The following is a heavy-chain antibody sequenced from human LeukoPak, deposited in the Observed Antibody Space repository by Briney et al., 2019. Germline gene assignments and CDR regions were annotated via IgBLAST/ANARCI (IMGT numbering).Heavy chain of an antibody. V-gene: IGHV1-2*02. CDR3: AREHSSSSGKVFDY. CDR2: INPNSGGT. Sequence: ASVKVSCKASGYTFPGYYMHWVRQAPGQGLEWMGWINPNSGGTNYAQKFQGRVTMTRDTSISIAYMELSRLRSDDTAVYYCAREHSSSSGKVFDYWGQGTLVTVSS. J-gene: IGHJ4*02. CDR1: GYTFPGYY. D-gene: IGHD6-6*01.